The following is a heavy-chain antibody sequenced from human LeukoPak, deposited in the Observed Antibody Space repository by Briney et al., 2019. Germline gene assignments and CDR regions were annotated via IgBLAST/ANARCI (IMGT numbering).Heavy chain of an antibody. Sequence: ASVKVSCKASAYTFTGYYMHWVRQAPGQGLEWMGWINPDSGGTNYAQKFQGRVTMTRDTSISTAYMEVSRLRSDDTAVYYCAREGSGWYGNFDYWGQGTLLTVSS. D-gene: IGHD6-19*01. CDR2: INPDSGGT. J-gene: IGHJ4*02. V-gene: IGHV1-2*02. CDR3: AREGSGWYGNFDY. CDR1: AYTFTGYY.